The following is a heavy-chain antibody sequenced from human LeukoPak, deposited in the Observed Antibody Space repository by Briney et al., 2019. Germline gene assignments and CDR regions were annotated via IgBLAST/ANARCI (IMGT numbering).Heavy chain of an antibody. Sequence: ASAKVSCTASGYTFTTYGISWVRQAPGQGLECMGWISAYNGNTNYAQKLQGRVTMTTDTSTSTAYMELRSLRSDDTAVYYCARHAGQWLAYYFDYRGQGTLVTVSS. V-gene: IGHV1-18*01. CDR1: GYTFTTYG. J-gene: IGHJ4*02. CDR3: ARHAGQWLAYYFDY. D-gene: IGHD6-19*01. CDR2: ISAYNGNT.